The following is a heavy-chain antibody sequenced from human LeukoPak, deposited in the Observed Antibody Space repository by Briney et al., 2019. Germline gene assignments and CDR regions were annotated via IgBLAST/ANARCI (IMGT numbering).Heavy chain of an antibody. Sequence: SETLSLTCAVYGGSFSGYYWSWIRQPPGKGLEWIGEINHSGSTNYNPSLKRRVTISVDTSKNQFSLKLSSVTAADTAVYYCVRDAPGAFDYWGQGTLVTVSS. CDR3: VRDAPGAFDY. CDR2: INHSGST. J-gene: IGHJ4*02. D-gene: IGHD4/OR15-4a*01. CDR1: GGSFSGYY. V-gene: IGHV4-34*01.